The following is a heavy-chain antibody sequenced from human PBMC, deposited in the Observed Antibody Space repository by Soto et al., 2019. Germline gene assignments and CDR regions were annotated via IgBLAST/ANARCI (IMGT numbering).Heavy chain of an antibody. CDR1: GYIFTNFG. J-gene: IGHJ4*02. D-gene: IGHD6-13*01. CDR2: TTTYVGHT. CDR3: AKASGAGTGSY. Sequence: ASVKVSCKASGYIFTNFGITWVRQAPGHGLEWVGWTTTYVGHTYYAQNFQGRVIITTDTSTNTLYLQMNSLRAEDTAVYYCAKASGAGTGSYWGQGTLVTVSS. V-gene: IGHV1-18*01.